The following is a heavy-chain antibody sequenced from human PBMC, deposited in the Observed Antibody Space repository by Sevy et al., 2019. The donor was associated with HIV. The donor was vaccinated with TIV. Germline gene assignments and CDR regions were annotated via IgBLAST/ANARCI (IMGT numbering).Heavy chain of an antibody. CDR3: VRRLPHSLGWSFDY. CDR2: PYCGGST. Sequence: SETLSLTCTVSGGSISSSSYYWGWIRQPPGKGLEWFGCPYCGGSTYSNPSLKSRVTMSVDTSRNQFSLTLSSVTAADTAVYYCVRRLPHSLGWSFDYWGQGTLVTVSS. CDR1: GGSISSSSYY. J-gene: IGHJ4*02. D-gene: IGHD6-19*01. V-gene: IGHV4-39*01.